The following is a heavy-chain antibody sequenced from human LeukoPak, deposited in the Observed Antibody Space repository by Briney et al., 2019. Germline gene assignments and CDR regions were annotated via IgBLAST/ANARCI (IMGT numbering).Heavy chain of an antibody. D-gene: IGHD2-8*02. CDR1: GLTFSSYW. V-gene: IGHV3-7*01. CDR3: ARDNFAYCLDY. J-gene: IGHJ4*02. CDR2: IKQDGSEK. Sequence: GGSLRLSCAASGLTFSSYWMSWVRQAPGKGLEWVANIKQDGSEKYYVDSVKGRFTISRDNAKNSLYLQMNSLRAEDTAVYYCARDNFAYCLDYWGQGTLVTVSS.